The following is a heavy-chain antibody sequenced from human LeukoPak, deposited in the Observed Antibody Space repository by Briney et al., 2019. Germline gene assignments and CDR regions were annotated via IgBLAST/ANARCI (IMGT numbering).Heavy chain of an antibody. CDR2: SIPIFGTA. D-gene: IGHD3-3*01. CDR3: AALGPYDFWSDYYREDAFDI. V-gene: IGHV1-69*05. Sequence: SVKVSCKASGGTFSSYAISWVRQAPGQGLEWMGRSIPIFGTADYAQKFQGRVTITTDESTSTAYMELSSLRSEDTAVYYCAALGPYDFWSDYYREDAFDIWGQGTMVTVSS. J-gene: IGHJ3*02. CDR1: GGTFSSYA.